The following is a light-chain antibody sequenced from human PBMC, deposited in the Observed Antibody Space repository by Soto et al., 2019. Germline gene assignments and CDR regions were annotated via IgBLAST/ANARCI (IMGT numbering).Light chain of an antibody. V-gene: IGLV3-10*01. CDR3: YSTDSSGNHRV. Sequence: SYELTQPPSVSMSPGQTARITCSGDALPKKYAYWFQQKSGQAPVLVVYEDSKRPSGIPERFSGSSSGTVATLTISGAQVEDEADYYCYSTDSSGNHRVFGGGTKLTVL. CDR2: EDS. J-gene: IGLJ2*01. CDR1: ALPKKY.